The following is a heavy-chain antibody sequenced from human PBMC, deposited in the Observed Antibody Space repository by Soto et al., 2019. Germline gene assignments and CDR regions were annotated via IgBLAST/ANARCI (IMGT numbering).Heavy chain of an antibody. Sequence: ASVTVSCKASGYTFTSYDINWVRQATGQGLEWMGWMNPNSGNTGYAQKFQGRVTMTRNTSISTAYMELRSLRSEDTAVYYCARQAAALFNWCDPWGQGTMGTVS. CDR3: ARQAAALFNWCDP. CDR1: GYTFTSYD. CDR2: MNPNSGNT. J-gene: IGHJ5*02. V-gene: IGHV1-8*01. D-gene: IGHD6-13*01.